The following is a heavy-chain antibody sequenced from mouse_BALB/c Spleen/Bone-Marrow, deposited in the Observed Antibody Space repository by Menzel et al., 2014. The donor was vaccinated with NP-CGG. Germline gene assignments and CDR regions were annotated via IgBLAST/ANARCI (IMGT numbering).Heavy chain of an antibody. CDR1: GFNIKDTY. Sequence: VQLQQSGAELVKPGASVKLSCTVSGFNIKDTYMHWVKQRPEQGLEWIGRIDPANGNTKYDPKFQGKATITADTSSNTAYLQLSSLTSEDTAVYYCARGTPYAMDYWRQGTSVTVSS. CDR2: IDPANGNT. J-gene: IGHJ4*01. V-gene: IGHV14-3*02. CDR3: ARGTPYAMDY. D-gene: IGHD2-14*01.